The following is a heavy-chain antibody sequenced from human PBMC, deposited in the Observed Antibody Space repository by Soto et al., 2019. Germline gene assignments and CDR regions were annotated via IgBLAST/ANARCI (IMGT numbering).Heavy chain of an antibody. CDR2: INPSGGGT. CDR1: GYTFTSSY. Sequence: ASVKVSCKASGYTFTSSYIHWVRQAPGQGFEWMGIINPSGGGTSYAQTLQGRVTMTRDTSTRTVYMELNSLRSEDTAVYYCARGSGASGLDVWGQGATVTVSS. CDR3: ARGSGASGLDV. J-gene: IGHJ6*02. V-gene: IGHV1-46*01. D-gene: IGHD2-15*01.